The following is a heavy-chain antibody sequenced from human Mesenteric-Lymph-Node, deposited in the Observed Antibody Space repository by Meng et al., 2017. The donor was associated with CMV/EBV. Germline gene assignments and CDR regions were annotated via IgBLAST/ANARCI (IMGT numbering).Heavy chain of an antibody. D-gene: IGHD3-3*01. CDR1: GFTFSSYW. CDR3: ARDPGPPPTYYDFWSGYFSGRYYYYGMDV. CDR2: INSDGSST. Sequence: GGSLRLSCAASGFTFSSYWMHWVRQAPGKGLVWVSRINSDGSSTSYADSVKGRFTISRDNAKNTLYLQMNSLRAEDTAVYYCARDPGPPPTYYDFWSGYFSGRYYYYGMDVWGQGTTVTVSS. J-gene: IGHJ6*02. V-gene: IGHV3-74*01.